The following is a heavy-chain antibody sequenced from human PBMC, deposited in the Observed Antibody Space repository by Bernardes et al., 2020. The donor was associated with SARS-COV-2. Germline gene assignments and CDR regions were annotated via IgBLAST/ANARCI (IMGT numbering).Heavy chain of an antibody. V-gene: IGHV4-59*01. CDR1: GASIGGYY. D-gene: IGHD1-7*01. CDR2: IYYTGST. CDR3: ARTGTTSLTDFGHFDY. J-gene: IGHJ4*02. Sequence: SETLSLTCTVSGASIGGYYWSWIWQPPGTGLEWIGFIYYTGSTNYNPYPKSRLTISVDTSKTQFPLKLTPVTAAATAIYYCARTGTTSLTDFGHFDYWCQGTLVTVSS.